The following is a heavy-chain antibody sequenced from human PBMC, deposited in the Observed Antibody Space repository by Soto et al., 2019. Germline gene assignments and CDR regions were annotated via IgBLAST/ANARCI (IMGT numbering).Heavy chain of an antibody. D-gene: IGHD6-13*01. V-gene: IGHV3-33*01. J-gene: IGHJ3*02. CDR3: ARDERSSWYNAFDI. CDR2: IWYDGSNK. Sequence: PGGSLRLSCAASGFTFSSYGMHWVRQDPGKGLEWVAVIWYDGSNKYYADSVKGRFTISRDNSKNTLYLQMNSLRAEDTAVYYCARDERSSWYNAFDIWGQGTMVTVSS. CDR1: GFTFSSYG.